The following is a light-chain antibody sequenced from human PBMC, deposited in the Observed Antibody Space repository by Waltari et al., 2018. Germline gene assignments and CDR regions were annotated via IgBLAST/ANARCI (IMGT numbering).Light chain of an antibody. Sequence: IVLTQSPGTLSLSPGERGTLSCRASQSVRRFLAWYQQKPGQAPRLLIYGASTRATGIPDRFSGSGSGTDFSLTSSRLEPEDFAVYYCQKYDRLPATFGQGTKVEIK. J-gene: IGKJ1*01. CDR3: QKYDRLPAT. CDR2: GAS. CDR1: QSVRRF. V-gene: IGKV3-20*01.